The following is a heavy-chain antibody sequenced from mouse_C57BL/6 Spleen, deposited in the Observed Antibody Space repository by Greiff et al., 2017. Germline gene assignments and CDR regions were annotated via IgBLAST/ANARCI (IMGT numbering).Heavy chain of an antibody. Sequence: EVQLQQSGPVLMKPGASVKMSCKASGYTFTDYYMNWVKQSHGKSLEWIGVINPYNGGTSYNQKFKGKATLTVDKSSSTAYMELNSLTSEDSAVYYCARYYYGSSPWYFDVWGTGTTVTVSS. D-gene: IGHD1-1*01. CDR3: ARYYYGSSPWYFDV. CDR2: INPYNGGT. J-gene: IGHJ1*03. V-gene: IGHV1-19*01. CDR1: GYTFTDYY.